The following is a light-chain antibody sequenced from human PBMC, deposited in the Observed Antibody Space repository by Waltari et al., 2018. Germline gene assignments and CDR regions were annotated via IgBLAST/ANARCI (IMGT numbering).Light chain of an antibody. Sequence: DVVMTQSPLSLPVTLGQPASISCRSGQSLVSSDGNTYFNWFQQRPGQSPRRLLYKVSNRDAGVPDRFGGSGSGTDFTLRVSRVVAEDVGVYYGRQGTHWRWTFGQGTKVEIK. CDR3: RQGTHWRWT. V-gene: IGKV2-30*01. CDR2: KVS. J-gene: IGKJ1*01. CDR1: QSLVSSDGNTY.